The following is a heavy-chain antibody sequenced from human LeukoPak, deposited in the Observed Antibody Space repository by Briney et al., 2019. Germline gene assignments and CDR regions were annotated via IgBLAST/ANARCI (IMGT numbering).Heavy chain of an antibody. V-gene: IGHV3-23*01. J-gene: IGHJ3*02. CDR2: ISGSGGST. Sequence: GGSLRLSCAASGFTFSSYAMSWVRQAPGKGLEWVSAISGSGGSTYYADSVKGRFTISRDNSKNTLYLQMNSLRAEDTAVYYCAKDWFESRWVTMVRGVIDAFDIWGQGTMVTVSS. D-gene: IGHD3-10*01. CDR1: GFTFSSYA. CDR3: AKDWFESRWVTMVRGVIDAFDI.